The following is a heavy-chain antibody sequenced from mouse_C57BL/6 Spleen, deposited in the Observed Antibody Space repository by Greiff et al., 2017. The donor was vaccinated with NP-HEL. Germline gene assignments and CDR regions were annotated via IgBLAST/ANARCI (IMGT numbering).Heavy chain of an antibody. J-gene: IGHJ3*01. V-gene: IGHV5-9*01. CDR3: ARYYDGNLAWFAY. Sequence: EVKLMESGGGLVKPGGSLKLSCAASGFTFSSYTMSWVRQTPEKRLEWVATISGGGGNTYYPDSVKGRFTISRDNATNTLYLHMSSLRSEDTVLYYCARYYDGNLAWFAYWGQGTLVTVSA. CDR1: GFTFSSYT. D-gene: IGHD2-1*01. CDR2: ISGGGGNT.